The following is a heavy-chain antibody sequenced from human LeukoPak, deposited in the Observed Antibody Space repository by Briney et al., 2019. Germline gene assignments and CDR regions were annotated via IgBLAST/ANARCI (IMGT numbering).Heavy chain of an antibody. V-gene: IGHV3-48*01. CDR3: ARDGGGDYDFDY. D-gene: IGHD4-17*01. J-gene: IGHJ4*02. Sequence: GGSLRLSCEASGFTFSNYSMNWVRQAPGKGLEWVSYIRSSSTTIYYADSVKGRFTISRDNAKNSLYLQMNSLRAEDTAVYYCARDGGGDYDFDYWGQGTLVTVSS. CDR1: GFTFSNYS. CDR2: IRSSSTTI.